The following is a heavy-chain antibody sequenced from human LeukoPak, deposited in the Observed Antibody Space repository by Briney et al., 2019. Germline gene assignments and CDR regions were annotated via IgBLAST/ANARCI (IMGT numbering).Heavy chain of an antibody. Sequence: PSETLSLTCAVSGYSISSGYYWGWIRQPPGKGLEWIGTIYHSGSTYYNPSLKSRVTISVDTSKNQFSLKLSSVTAADTAVYYCARRGEGADVWGKGTTVTVSS. CDR2: IYHSGST. J-gene: IGHJ6*04. CDR3: ARRGEGADV. V-gene: IGHV4-38-2*01. CDR1: GYSISSGYY. D-gene: IGHD2-21*01.